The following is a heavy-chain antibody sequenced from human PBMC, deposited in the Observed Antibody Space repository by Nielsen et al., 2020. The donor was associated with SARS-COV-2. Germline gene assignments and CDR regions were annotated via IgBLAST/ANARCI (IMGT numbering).Heavy chain of an antibody. CDR2: IHNSGST. CDR1: ATSMSGFY. V-gene: IGHV4-59*01. D-gene: IGHD3-10*01. Sequence: SETLSLTCSVSATSMSGFYWNWVRQPPGKGLEWIGSIHNSGSTNYKSSLRSRVTMSVDGSKNQFSLKLTSVTAADTAVYYCARTSGFDPDDAFDVWGQGTMVTVSS. J-gene: IGHJ3*01. CDR3: ARTSGFDPDDAFDV.